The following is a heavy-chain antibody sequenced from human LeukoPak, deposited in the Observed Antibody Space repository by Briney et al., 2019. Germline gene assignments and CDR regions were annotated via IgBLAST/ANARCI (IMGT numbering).Heavy chain of an antibody. CDR3: AAGTGNSDFDY. CDR2: IKSKSEGATR. Sequence: NPGGSLRLSCAASGFTFSNAWMSWVRQAPGKGLEWVGRIKSKSEGATRDFAAPVKGRVTMSRDESKNTVYLHMDSLKIEDTAMYYCAAGTGNSDFDYWAREPWSPSP. CDR1: GFTFSNAW. V-gene: IGHV3-15*01. J-gene: IGHJ4*02. D-gene: IGHD1-1*01.